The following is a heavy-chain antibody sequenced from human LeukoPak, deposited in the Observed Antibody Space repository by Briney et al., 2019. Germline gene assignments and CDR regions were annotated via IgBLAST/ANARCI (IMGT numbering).Heavy chain of an antibody. CDR1: GGTFSSYA. CDR2: IIPIFGTA. Sequence: EASVKVSCKASGGTFSSYAISWVRQAPGQGLEWMGGIIPIFGTANYAQKFQGRVTMTTDTSTSTAYLEVKSLTSDDTAVYYCARDRDYVFWSGLLGYYMDVWGKGTTVTVSS. CDR3: ARDRDYVFWSGLLGYYMDV. V-gene: IGHV1-69*05. D-gene: IGHD3-3*01. J-gene: IGHJ6*03.